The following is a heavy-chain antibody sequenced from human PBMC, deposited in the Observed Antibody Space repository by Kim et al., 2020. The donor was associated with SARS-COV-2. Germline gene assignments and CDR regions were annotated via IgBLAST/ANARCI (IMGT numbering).Heavy chain of an antibody. CDR3: ASSGSYLNPFDY. CDR1: GGSISSSSYY. J-gene: IGHJ4*02. D-gene: IGHD1-26*01. V-gene: IGHV4-39*07. Sequence: SETLSLTCTVSGGSISSSSYYWGWIRQPPGKGLEWIGSIYYSGSTYYNPSLKSRVTISVDTSKNQFSLKLSSVTAADTAVYYCASSGSYLNPFDYWGQGTLVTVSS. CDR2: IYYSGST.